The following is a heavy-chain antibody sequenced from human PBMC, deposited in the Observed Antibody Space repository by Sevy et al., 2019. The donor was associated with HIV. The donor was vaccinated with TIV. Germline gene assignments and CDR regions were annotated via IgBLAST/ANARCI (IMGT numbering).Heavy chain of an antibody. Sequence: GGSLRLSCAASGFTFSSYAMSWVRQAPGKGLEWVSAISGSGGSTYYADSVKGRFTISRDNSKNTLYLQMNSLRAEDTAVYYCAKDQYYDVWSGYSFFDYWGQGTLVTVSS. CDR2: ISGSGGST. CDR1: GFTFSSYA. CDR3: AKDQYYDVWSGYSFFDY. J-gene: IGHJ4*02. V-gene: IGHV3-23*01. D-gene: IGHD3-3*01.